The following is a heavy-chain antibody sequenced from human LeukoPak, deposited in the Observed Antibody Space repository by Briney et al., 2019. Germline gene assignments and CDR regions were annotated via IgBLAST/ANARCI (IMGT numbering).Heavy chain of an antibody. CDR3: ASGRTYCGGDCLPSDAFDI. CDR2: INPNSGGT. V-gene: IGHV1-2*02. Sequence: ASVKVSCKASGYTFTGYYMHWLRQAPGQGLEWMGWINPNSGGTNCAQKFQGRVTMTRDTSISTAYMELSRLRSDDTAVYYCASGRTYCGGDCLPSDAFDIWGQGTMVTVSS. D-gene: IGHD2-21*01. CDR1: GYTFTGYY. J-gene: IGHJ3*02.